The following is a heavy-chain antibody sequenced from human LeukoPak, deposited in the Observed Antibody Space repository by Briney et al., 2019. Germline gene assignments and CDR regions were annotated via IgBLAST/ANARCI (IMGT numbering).Heavy chain of an antibody. CDR2: IGTGGHT. Sequence: GGSLRLACSASGFTFSNYDMHWVRQEKGKGLEWVSSIGTGGHTYYAPSVKGRFTISRENAKNSLYLQMNSLRAGDTAIYYCTRGGLEAPCDVWGQGTMVAVSS. V-gene: IGHV3-13*01. CDR3: TRGGLEAPCDV. CDR1: GFTFSNYD. D-gene: IGHD5-24*01. J-gene: IGHJ3*01.